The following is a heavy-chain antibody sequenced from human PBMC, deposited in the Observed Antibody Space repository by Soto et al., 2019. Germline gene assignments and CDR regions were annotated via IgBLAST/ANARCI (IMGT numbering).Heavy chain of an antibody. D-gene: IGHD1-26*01. CDR2: ISYDGSNK. CDR1: GFSFSSYG. Sequence: QVQLVESGGGVVQPGRSLRLSCAAPGFSFSSYGMHWVRQAPGKGLEWVAVISYDGSNKYYADSVKGRFTISRDNSKNTLYLQMNSLRAEDTAVYYCAKQNSGAATTGYYYYGMDVWGQGTTVTVSS. CDR3: AKQNSGAATTGYYYYGMDV. J-gene: IGHJ6*02. V-gene: IGHV3-30*18.